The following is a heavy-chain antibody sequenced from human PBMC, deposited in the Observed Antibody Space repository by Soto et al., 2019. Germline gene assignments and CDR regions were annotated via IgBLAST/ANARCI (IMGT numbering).Heavy chain of an antibody. CDR3: ARALRGPTTASFFDY. D-gene: IGHD1-1*01. CDR1: GYTFTSYG. J-gene: IGHJ4*02. V-gene: IGHV1-18*04. CDR2: ISAYNGNT. Sequence: AAVKVSCKASGYTFTSYGISWVRQAPGQGLEWMGWISAYNGNTNYAQKLQGRVTMTTDTSTSTAYMELRSLRSDDTAVYYCARALRGPTTASFFDYWGQGTLVTVSS.